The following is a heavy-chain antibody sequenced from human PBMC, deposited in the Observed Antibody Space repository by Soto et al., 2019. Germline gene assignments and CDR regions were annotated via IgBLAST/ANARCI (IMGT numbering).Heavy chain of an antibody. Sequence: ASVKVSCKASGYTFTSYGISWVRQAPGQGLEWMGWISAYNGNTNYAQKLQGRVTMTTDTSTSTAYMELRSLRSDDTAVYYCARSVRHYDFWSGYYDAFDIWGQGTMVTV. D-gene: IGHD3-3*01. CDR2: ISAYNGNT. V-gene: IGHV1-18*01. J-gene: IGHJ3*02. CDR3: ARSVRHYDFWSGYYDAFDI. CDR1: GYTFTSYG.